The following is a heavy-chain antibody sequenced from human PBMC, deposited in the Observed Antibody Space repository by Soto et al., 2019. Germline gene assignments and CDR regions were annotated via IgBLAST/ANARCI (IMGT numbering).Heavy chain of an antibody. CDR2: MNPNSGNT. V-gene: IGHV1-8*01. J-gene: IGHJ4*02. CDR3: ARGRRYCSSTSCYYFDY. D-gene: IGHD2-2*01. Sequence: GASVKVSCKASGYTFTSSDINRVRQATGQGFEWMGWMNPNSGNTGYAQKFQGRVTMTRSTSTSTAYMELSSLRSEDTAVYYCARGRRYCSSTSCYYFDYWGQGTLVTVSS. CDR1: GYTFTSSD.